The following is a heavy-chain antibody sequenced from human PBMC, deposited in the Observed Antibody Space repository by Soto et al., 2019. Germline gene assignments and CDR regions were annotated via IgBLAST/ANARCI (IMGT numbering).Heavy chain of an antibody. J-gene: IGHJ6*02. D-gene: IGHD4-4*01. V-gene: IGHV4-30-4*01. Sequence: QVQLQESGPGLVKPSQTLSLTCTVSGGSISSGDYYWSWIRQPPGKGLEWIGYIYYSGSTYYNPSLKRRVTISVDPSKNQFSLKLSSVTAADTAVYYCAREATVTTNYYYGMDVWGQGTTVTVSS. CDR2: IYYSGST. CDR3: AREATVTTNYYYGMDV. CDR1: GGSISSGDYY.